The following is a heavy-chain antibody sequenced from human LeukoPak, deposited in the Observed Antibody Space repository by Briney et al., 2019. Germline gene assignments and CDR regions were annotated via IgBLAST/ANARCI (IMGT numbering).Heavy chain of an antibody. CDR1: GFTFSSYA. J-gene: IGHJ6*02. CDR2: ISSNGGST. D-gene: IGHD1-26*01. V-gene: IGHV3-64*01. Sequence: GGSLRLSCAASGFTFSSYAMHWVRQAPGKGLEYVSAISSNGGSTYYANSVKGRFTISRDSSKNTLYLQMGSLRAEDMAVYYCARDRSGSYYDYYGMDVWGQGTTVTVSS. CDR3: ARDRSGSYYDYYGMDV.